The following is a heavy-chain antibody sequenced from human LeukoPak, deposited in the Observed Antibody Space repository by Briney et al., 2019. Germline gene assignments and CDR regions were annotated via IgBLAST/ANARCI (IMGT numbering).Heavy chain of an antibody. Sequence: GGSLTLFCAASGFTISSHAMSWDRQGPGKGQEWVSAISGSGGSTYYADSVKGRFTISRDNSKNTLYLQMNSLRAEDTAVYYCAKDGYSGYDELDYWGQGTLVTVSS. CDR1: GFTISSHA. D-gene: IGHD5-12*01. CDR2: ISGSGGST. CDR3: AKDGYSGYDELDY. J-gene: IGHJ4*02. V-gene: IGHV3-23*01.